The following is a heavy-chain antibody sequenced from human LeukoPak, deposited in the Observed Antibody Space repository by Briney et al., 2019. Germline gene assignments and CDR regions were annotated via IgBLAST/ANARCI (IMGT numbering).Heavy chain of an antibody. Sequence: SETLSLTCTVSGGSISSSSYYWGWIRQPPGKGLEWIGSIYYSGSTYYNPSLKSRVTISVDASKNQFSLKLSSVTAADTAVYYCARIAPGYSLGRVDYWGQGTLVTVSS. D-gene: IGHD5-18*01. CDR2: IYYSGST. V-gene: IGHV4-39*07. CDR3: ARIAPGYSLGRVDY. CDR1: GGSISSSSYY. J-gene: IGHJ4*02.